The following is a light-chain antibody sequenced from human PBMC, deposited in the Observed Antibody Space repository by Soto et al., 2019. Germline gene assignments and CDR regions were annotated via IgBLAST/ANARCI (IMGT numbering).Light chain of an antibody. J-gene: IGKJ1*01. CDR3: QQYNNFWT. Sequence: EVVMTQSPATLSVSPGERATLSCRASQSVSSNLAWYQQKPGQAPRLLIYDASTRATGIPARFSGSGSGTEFTLTISSLQSEDSAVYDCQQYNNFWTFGQGTKVEIK. CDR1: QSVSSN. CDR2: DAS. V-gene: IGKV3-15*01.